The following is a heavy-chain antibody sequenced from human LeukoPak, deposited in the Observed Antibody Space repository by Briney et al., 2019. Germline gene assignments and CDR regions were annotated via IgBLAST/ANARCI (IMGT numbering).Heavy chain of an antibody. V-gene: IGHV4-4*02. CDR3: TRENRPFCPFAF. CDR1: GGSIDITNY. Sequence: SETLSLTCGVSGGSIDITNYWSWVRQAPGKGLEWIGEISHDGTTNYRPSLRSRVAMSFARANNQFSLSLTSVTAADTAVYYCTRENRPFCPFAFWGQGVLVTVSS. D-gene: IGHD2/OR15-2a*01. CDR2: ISHDGTT. J-gene: IGHJ4*02.